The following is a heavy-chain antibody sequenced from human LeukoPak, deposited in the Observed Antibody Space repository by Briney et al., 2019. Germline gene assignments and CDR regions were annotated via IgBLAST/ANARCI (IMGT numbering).Heavy chain of an antibody. D-gene: IGHD3-10*01. V-gene: IGHV1-8*01. CDR2: MNPNSGNT. CDR1: GYTFTSYD. CDR3: ARGGTAYYYGSGSSYFDY. Sequence: ASVKVSCKASGYTFTSYDINWVRQATGQGLEWMGWMNPNSGNTGYARKFQGRATMTRNTSISTAYMELSSLRSEDTAVYYCARGGTAYYYGSGSSYFDYWGQGTLVTVSS. J-gene: IGHJ4*02.